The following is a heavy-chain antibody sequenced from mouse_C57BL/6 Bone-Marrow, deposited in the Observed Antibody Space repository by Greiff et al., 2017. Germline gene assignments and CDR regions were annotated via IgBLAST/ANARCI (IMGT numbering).Heavy chain of an antibody. J-gene: IGHJ2*01. V-gene: IGHV1-59*01. Sequence: QVQLQQPGAELVRPGTSVKLSCKASGYTFTSYWMHWVKQRPGQGLEWIGVIDPSDSYTNYNQKFKGKATLTVDTSSSTAYMQLSSLTSEDSAVYYCARYLRGYWGQGTTLTVAS. D-gene: IGHD5-1*01. CDR2: IDPSDSYT. CDR1: GYTFTSYW. CDR3: ARYLRGY.